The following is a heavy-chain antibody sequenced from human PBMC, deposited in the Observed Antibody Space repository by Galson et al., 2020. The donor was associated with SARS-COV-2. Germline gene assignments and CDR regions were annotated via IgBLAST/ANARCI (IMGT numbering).Heavy chain of an antibody. CDR3: ASMQNRYGSGRGWVGP. V-gene: IGHV4-39*02. CDR1: GGSISSSSYY. D-gene: IGHD3-10*01. CDR2: IYYTGST. J-gene: IGHJ5*02. Sequence: ASETLSLTCIVSGGSISSSSYYWGWIRQPPGKGLEWIGTIYYTGSTNYNPSLKSRVTVSMDTSKNHFSLELRSVTAADAAAYHCASMQNRYGSGRGWVGPWCPGTLVTVSS.